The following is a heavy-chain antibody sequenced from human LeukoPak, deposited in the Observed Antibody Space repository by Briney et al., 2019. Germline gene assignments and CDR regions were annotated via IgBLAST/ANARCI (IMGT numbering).Heavy chain of an antibody. J-gene: IGHJ3*01. CDR2: IYTSGST. Sequence: SETLSLTCTVSGGSISSYYWSWIPQPAGKGLEWIGRIYTSGSTNYNPSLKSRVTMSVDTSKNQFSLKLSAVTAADTAVDYCASLAVDAFDFWRQGTNVTVSS. CDR3: ASLAVDAFDF. D-gene: IGHD6-25*01. V-gene: IGHV4-4*07. CDR1: GGSISSYY.